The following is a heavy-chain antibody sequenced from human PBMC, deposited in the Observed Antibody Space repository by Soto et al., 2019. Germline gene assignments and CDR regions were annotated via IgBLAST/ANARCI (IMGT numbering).Heavy chain of an antibody. V-gene: IGHV3-21*01. CDR3: ARDPTVPLTGTTFDY. D-gene: IGHD1-7*01. J-gene: IGHJ4*02. CDR1: GFTFSSYS. Sequence: GGSLRLSCAASGFTFSSYSMNWVRQAPGKGLEWVSSIRSSSRYMYYADSVKGRFTISRDNAKNSLYLQMNSLRAEDTAVYYCARDPTVPLTGTTFDYWGQGTLVTVSS. CDR2: IRSSSRYM.